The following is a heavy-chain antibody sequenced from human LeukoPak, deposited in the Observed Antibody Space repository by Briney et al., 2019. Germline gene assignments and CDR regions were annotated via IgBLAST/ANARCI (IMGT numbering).Heavy chain of an antibody. J-gene: IGHJ4*02. CDR1: GFSFSNFG. V-gene: IGHV3-30*02. CDR3: AKVLGYGGSSFYYSDS. CDR2: IRYDGVNK. Sequence: GGSLRLSCAASGFSFSNFGMYWVRQAPGKGPQWVAFIRYDGVNKYYADSVKGRFTISRDISQNTLFLQMNSLVADDTAVYYCAKVLGYGGSSFYYSDSWGQGTLVTVSA. D-gene: IGHD1-26*01.